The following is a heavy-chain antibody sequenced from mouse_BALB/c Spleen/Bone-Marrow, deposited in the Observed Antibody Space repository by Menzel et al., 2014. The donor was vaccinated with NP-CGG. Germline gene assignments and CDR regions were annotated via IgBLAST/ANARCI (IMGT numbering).Heavy chain of an antibody. CDR3: ARDRNYDINWYFDV. D-gene: IGHD1-1*01. V-gene: IGHV7-3*02. Sequence: EVKLVESGGGLVQPGGSLRLSCATSGFTFTDYYMSWVRQPPGKALEWLGFIRNKANGYTTEYSASVKGRFTISRDNSQIILYLQMNILRTEDSATYYCARDRNYDINWYFDVWGAGTTVTVSS. CDR2: IRNKANGYTT. CDR1: GFTFTDYY. J-gene: IGHJ1*01.